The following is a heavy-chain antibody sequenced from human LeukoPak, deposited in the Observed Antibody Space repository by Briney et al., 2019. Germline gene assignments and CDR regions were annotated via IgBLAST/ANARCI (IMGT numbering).Heavy chain of an antibody. J-gene: IGHJ4*02. D-gene: IGHD1-26*01. V-gene: IGHV3-30*02. Sequence: GGSLRLSCAASGFTFSSYGMHWVRQAPGKGLAWVSLIRADGNNKYYADSVQGRFTISRDNSKNTLYLQMNSLRAEDTAVYYCAKDRKWAGDYWGQGTLVTVSS. CDR1: GFTFSSYG. CDR3: AKDRKWAGDY. CDR2: IRADGNNK.